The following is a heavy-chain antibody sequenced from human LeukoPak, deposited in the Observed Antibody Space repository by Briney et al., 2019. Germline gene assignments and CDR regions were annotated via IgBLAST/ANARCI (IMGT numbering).Heavy chain of an antibody. J-gene: IGHJ3*02. CDR2: IYYSGST. Sequence: SETLSLTCTVSGGSISSSSYYWGWIRQPPGKGLEWIGSIYYSGSTYYNPSLKSRVTISVDTSKNQFSLKLSSVTAADTAVYYCARVVVPAAMEDAFDIWGQGTMVTVSS. D-gene: IGHD2-2*01. CDR3: ARVVVPAAMEDAFDI. V-gene: IGHV4-39*07. CDR1: GGSISSSSYY.